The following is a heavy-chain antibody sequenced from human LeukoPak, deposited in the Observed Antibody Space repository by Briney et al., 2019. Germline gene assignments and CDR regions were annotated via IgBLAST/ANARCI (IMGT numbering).Heavy chain of an antibody. Sequence: ASVKVSCKASGYTFTSYAMNWVRQAPGQGLEWMGWINTNTGNPTYAQGFTGRFVFSLDTSVSTAYLQISSLKAEDTAVYYCARWDRGVATYYFDYWGQGTLVTVSS. D-gene: IGHD5-12*01. V-gene: IGHV7-4-1*02. J-gene: IGHJ4*02. CDR1: GYTFTSYA. CDR3: ARWDRGVATYYFDY. CDR2: INTNTGNP.